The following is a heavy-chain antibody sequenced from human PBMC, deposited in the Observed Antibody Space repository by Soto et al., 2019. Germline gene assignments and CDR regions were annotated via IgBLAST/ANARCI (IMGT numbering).Heavy chain of an antibody. V-gene: IGHV1-18*01. Sequence: QVQLVQSGAEVKKPGASVKVSCKASGYTFTSYGISWVRQAPGQGLEWMGWISAHNGNTNNAQKLQGRVTLTTNTYTRTAYIELRILRSDDAAVYYCARDAAVRLFDYWGQGTLVTVSS. CDR2: ISAHNGNT. CDR3: ARDAAVRLFDY. D-gene: IGHD6-19*01. J-gene: IGHJ4*02. CDR1: GYTFTSYG.